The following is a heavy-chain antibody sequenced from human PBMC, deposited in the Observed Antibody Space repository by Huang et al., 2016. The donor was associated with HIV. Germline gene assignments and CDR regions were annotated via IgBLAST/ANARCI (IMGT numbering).Heavy chain of an antibody. D-gene: IGHD2-15*01. V-gene: IGHV1-69*13. CDR1: GGTFSTSA. CDR2: IIPVFGTV. Sequence: QVHLVQSGAEVRKPGSSVKVSCQASGGTFSTSAFSWWRQAPGQGPAWMGGIIPVFGTVNYAQKFQGRVTITADLSTTTAYMELSGLRSEDTALYYCAREAAIAARGKGLYFDFWGQGTLVTVSS. CDR3: AREAAIAARGKGLYFDF. J-gene: IGHJ4*02.